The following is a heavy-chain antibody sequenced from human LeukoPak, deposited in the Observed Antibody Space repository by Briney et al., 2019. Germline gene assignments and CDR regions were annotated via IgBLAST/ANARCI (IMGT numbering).Heavy chain of an antibody. J-gene: IGHJ4*02. CDR3: ARDRAAAGTWFDY. CDR1: GGTFSNYA. CDR2: IIPIFGTA. Sequence: SVKVSCKASGGTFSNYAINWVRQAPGQGLEWMGGIIPIFGTANYAQKFQGRVTITADESTSTAYMDLSSLRSVDTAVYYCARDRAAAGTWFDYWGQGTLVTVSS. D-gene: IGHD6-13*01. V-gene: IGHV1-69*13.